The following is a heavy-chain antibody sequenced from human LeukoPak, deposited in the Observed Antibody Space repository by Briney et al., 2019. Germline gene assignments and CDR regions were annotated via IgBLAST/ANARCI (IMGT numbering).Heavy chain of an antibody. V-gene: IGHV1-69*05. CDR3: AGVKGAYYYDSSGYYWDAFDI. CDR1: GGTFSSYA. CDR2: IIPIFGTA. J-gene: IGHJ3*02. D-gene: IGHD3-22*01. Sequence: SVKVSCKASGGTFSSYAISWVRQAPGQGLEWMGGIIPIFGTANYAQKFQGRVTITTDESTSTAYMELSSLRSEDTAVYYCAGVKGAYYYDSSGYYWDAFDIWGQGTMVTVSS.